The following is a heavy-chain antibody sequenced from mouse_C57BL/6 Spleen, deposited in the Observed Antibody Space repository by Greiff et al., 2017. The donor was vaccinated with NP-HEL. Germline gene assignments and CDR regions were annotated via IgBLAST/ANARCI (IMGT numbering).Heavy chain of an antibody. CDR2: IDPSDSYT. Sequence: QVQLQQPGTELVKPGASVKLSCKASGYTFTSYWMHWVKQRPGQGLEWIGEIDPSDSYTNYNQKFKGKSTLTVDKSSSTAYMQLSSLTSEDSAVYYCASGGITTDYWGQGTTLTVSS. D-gene: IGHD2-4*01. J-gene: IGHJ2*01. CDR1: GYTFTSYW. V-gene: IGHV1-69*01. CDR3: ASGGITTDY.